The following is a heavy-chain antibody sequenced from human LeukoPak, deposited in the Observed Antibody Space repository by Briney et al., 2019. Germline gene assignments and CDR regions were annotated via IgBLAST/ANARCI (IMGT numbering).Heavy chain of an antibody. V-gene: IGHV3-48*01. CDR2: ISSSSTTI. CDR3: ALIAVDWQKPFDY. Sequence: GGSLTPSRPASGLSFSRHTTSWVRHAPGKGLEWISYISSSSTTIKYADSVKGRFIISRDNAKNSVYLQMNSLRAEDTAVYYCALIAVDWQKPFDYWGXXTLVTVSS. D-gene: IGHD2-21*01. J-gene: IGHJ4*01. CDR1: GLSFSRHT.